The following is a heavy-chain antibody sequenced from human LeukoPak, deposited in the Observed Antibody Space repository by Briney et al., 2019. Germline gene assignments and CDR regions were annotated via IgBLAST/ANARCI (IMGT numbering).Heavy chain of an antibody. Sequence: GGSLRLSCAASGFTFSDYYMSWIRQAPGKGLEGVSYISSSSSYTNYADSVKGRFTISRDNAKNSLYLQMNSLRAEDTAVYYCARDLWANSGCQDYWGQGTLVTVSS. J-gene: IGHJ4*02. CDR3: ARDLWANSGCQDY. D-gene: IGHD5-12*01. CDR2: ISSSSSYT. CDR1: GFTFSDYY. V-gene: IGHV3-11*05.